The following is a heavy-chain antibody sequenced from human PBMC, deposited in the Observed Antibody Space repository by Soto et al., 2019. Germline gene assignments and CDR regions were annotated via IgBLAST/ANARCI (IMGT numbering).Heavy chain of an antibody. CDR2: IYSGGST. V-gene: IGHV3-66*01. D-gene: IGHD2-15*01. Sequence: EVQLVESGGGLVQPGGSLRLSCAASGFTVSSNYMSWVRQAPGKGLEWVSVIYSGGSTYYADSVKGRFTISRDNSKNTLYLQMNSLRAEDTAVYYCARERGVCSGGSCYSGGAYYMDVSGKGTTVTVSS. J-gene: IGHJ6*03. CDR3: ARERGVCSGGSCYSGGAYYMDV. CDR1: GFTVSSNY.